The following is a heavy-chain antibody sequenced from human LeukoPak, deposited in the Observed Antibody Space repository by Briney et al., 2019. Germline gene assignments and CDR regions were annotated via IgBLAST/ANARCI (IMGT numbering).Heavy chain of an antibody. CDR1: GFTFSSYA. CDR3: AKQRSEVVVAATNY. Sequence: GGSLRLSCAASGFTFSSYAMSWVRQAPGKGLEWVSAISGSGGSTYYADSVKGRFTISRDNSKNTLYLQMNSLRAEDTAVYYCAKQRSEVVVAATNYWGQGTQVTVSS. J-gene: IGHJ4*02. CDR2: ISGSGGST. D-gene: IGHD2-15*01. V-gene: IGHV3-23*01.